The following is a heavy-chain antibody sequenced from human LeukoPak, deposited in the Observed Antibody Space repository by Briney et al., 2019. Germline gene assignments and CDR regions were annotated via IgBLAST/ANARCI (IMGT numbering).Heavy chain of an antibody. J-gene: IGHJ4*02. V-gene: IGHV3-30-3*01. CDR1: GFTFSNYT. CDR3: ARDIIVVVPAAISSSWYIDY. Sequence: GRSLRLSCAASGFTFSNYTVHWVRQAPGKGLEWVAVISYDGSNKHYADSVKGRFTISRDNSKNTLHLQMNSLRDEDTAVYYCARDIIVVVPAAISSSWYIDYWGQGTLVTVSS. CDR2: ISYDGSNK. D-gene: IGHD2-2*01.